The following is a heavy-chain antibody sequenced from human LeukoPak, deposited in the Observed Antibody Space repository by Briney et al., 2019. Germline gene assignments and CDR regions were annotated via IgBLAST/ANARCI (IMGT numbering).Heavy chain of an antibody. CDR2: ISGSGGST. Sequence: GGSLRLSCAASGFTFSSYAMNWVRQAPGKGLEWVSTISGSGGSTYYADSVKGRFTISRDNPKHTLYLQMSSLRADDTAVYYCAKALGGSGSNFDYWGQGTLVTVSS. CDR3: AKALGGSGSNFDY. J-gene: IGHJ4*02. D-gene: IGHD3-10*01. V-gene: IGHV3-23*01. CDR1: GFTFSSYA.